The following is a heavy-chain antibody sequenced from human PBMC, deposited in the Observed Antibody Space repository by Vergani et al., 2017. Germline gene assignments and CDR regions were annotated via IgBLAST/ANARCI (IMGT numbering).Heavy chain of an antibody. J-gene: IGHJ6*02. CDR2: MNPNSGNT. D-gene: IGHD6-13*01. CDR3: ARDREDYNSSWFYYAMDV. V-gene: IGHV1-8*02. Sequence: QVQLVQSGAEVKKPGASVKVSCKASGYAFTSYDINWVRQATGQGLEWMGWMNPNSGNTGYAQKFQGRVTMTTDTSTSTAYMELRSLRSDDTAVFYCARDREDYNSSWFYYAMDVWGQGTTVTVSS. CDR1: GYAFTSYD.